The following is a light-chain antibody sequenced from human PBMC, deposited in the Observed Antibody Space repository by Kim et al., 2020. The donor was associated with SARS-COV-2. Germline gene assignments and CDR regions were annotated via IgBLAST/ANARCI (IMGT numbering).Light chain of an antibody. CDR2: YDS. V-gene: IGLV3-21*04. Sequence: VAPGKTARITCGGNNIGSKSVHCYQQKPGQAPVLVIYYDSDRPSGIPERFSGSNSGNTATLTISRVEAGDEADYYCQVWDSSSVVFGGGTQLTVL. CDR3: QVWDSSSVV. J-gene: IGLJ2*01. CDR1: NIGSKS.